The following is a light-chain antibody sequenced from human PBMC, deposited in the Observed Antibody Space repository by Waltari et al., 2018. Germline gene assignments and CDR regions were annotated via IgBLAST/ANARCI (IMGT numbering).Light chain of an antibody. J-gene: IGLJ2*01. CDR1: GRAVGGSFL. V-gene: IGLV2-23*01. CDR3: CSYAGTNTLL. Sequence: QSPLTQPAAVSGSPGQSITISCTAPGRAVGGSFLASWYQQNPGKAPRLLIYAASRRPSGVSTRFSGSKSGNTASLTISGLQAEDEADYYCCSYAGTNTLLFGGGTKVTVL. CDR2: AAS.